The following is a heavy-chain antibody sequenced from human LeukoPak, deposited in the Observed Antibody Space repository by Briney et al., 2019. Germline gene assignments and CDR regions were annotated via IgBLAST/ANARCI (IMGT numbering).Heavy chain of an antibody. D-gene: IGHD2-15*01. J-gene: IGHJ4*02. CDR1: GFTFSSYS. CDR3: ARDPIDCSGGSCYVAGY. V-gene: IGHV3-21*01. Sequence: HGGSLRLSCAASGFTFSSYSMNWVRQAPGKGLEWVSSISSNSNYIYYADSMKGRFTISRDNAKNSLYLQMNSLRAEDTAVYYCARDPIDCSGGSCYVAGYWGQGTLVTVSS. CDR2: ISSNSNYI.